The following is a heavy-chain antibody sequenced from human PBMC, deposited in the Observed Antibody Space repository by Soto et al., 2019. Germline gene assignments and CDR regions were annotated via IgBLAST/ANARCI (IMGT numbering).Heavy chain of an antibody. D-gene: IGHD3-22*01. CDR3: AHYDSSGYDAFDI. CDR1: GGSISSGGYY. J-gene: IGHJ3*02. Sequence: PSETLSLTCTVSGGSISSGGYYWSWIRQHPGKGLEWIGYIYYSGSTYYNPSLKSRVTISVDTSKNQFSLKLSSVTAADTAVYYCAHYDSSGYDAFDIWGQGTMVT. CDR2: IYYSGST. V-gene: IGHV4-31*03.